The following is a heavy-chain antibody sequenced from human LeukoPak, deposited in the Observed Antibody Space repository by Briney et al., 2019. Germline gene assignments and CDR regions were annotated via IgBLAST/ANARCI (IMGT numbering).Heavy chain of an antibody. CDR3: ARDDYGDYRINFKH. CDR1: GFTFSSYW. Sequence: GGSLRLSCAASGFTFSSYWMHWVRQAPGKGLVWVSRINSDGSSTTYADSVKGRFTISRDNAKNTLCLQMNSLRAEDTAVYYCARDDYGDYRINFKHWGQGTLVTVSS. J-gene: IGHJ1*01. V-gene: IGHV3-74*01. CDR2: INSDGSST. D-gene: IGHD4-17*01.